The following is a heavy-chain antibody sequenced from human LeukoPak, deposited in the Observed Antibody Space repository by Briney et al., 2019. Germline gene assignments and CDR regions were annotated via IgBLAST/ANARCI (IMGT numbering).Heavy chain of an antibody. J-gene: IGHJ4*02. V-gene: IGHV3-7*01. CDR1: GFTFSSYA. Sequence: GGSLRLSCAASGFTFSSYAMSWVRQAPGKGLEWVANIKQDGSETSYVDSVKGRFTISRDNAKNSLHLQMSSLRVEDTAVYYCARERFVWCDTDCYYLDKWGPGTLVTVAS. CDR3: ARERFVWCDTDCYYLDK. D-gene: IGHD2-21*02. CDR2: IKQDGSET.